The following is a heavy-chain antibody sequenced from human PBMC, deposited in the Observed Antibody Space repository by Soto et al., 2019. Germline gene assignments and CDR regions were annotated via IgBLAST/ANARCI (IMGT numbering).Heavy chain of an antibody. CDR2: IYYSGST. CDR3: ARVGYSYGFYDY. J-gene: IGHJ4*02. V-gene: IGHV4-59*12. D-gene: IGHD5-18*01. Sequence: SETLSLTCTVSGGSISSYYWSWIRQPPGKGLEWIGYIYYSGSTNYNPSLKSRVAISVDTSKNQFSLKLSSVTAADTAVYYCARVGYSYGFYDYWGQGTLVTVSS. CDR1: GGSISSYY.